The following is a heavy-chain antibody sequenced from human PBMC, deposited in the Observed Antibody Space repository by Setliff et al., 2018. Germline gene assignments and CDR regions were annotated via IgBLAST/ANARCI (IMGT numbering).Heavy chain of an antibody. D-gene: IGHD5-18*01. Sequence: SETLSLTCTVSGGSISSGSYYWSWIRQPAGKGLEWIGRIYTSGSTNYNPSLKSRVTISVDTSKNQFSLKLSSETAADTAVYYCARGRGYSYGSTFHYYYGMDVWGQGTTVTVSS. CDR3: ARGRGYSYGSTFHYYYGMDV. J-gene: IGHJ6*02. V-gene: IGHV4-61*02. CDR2: IYTSGST. CDR1: GGSISSGSYY.